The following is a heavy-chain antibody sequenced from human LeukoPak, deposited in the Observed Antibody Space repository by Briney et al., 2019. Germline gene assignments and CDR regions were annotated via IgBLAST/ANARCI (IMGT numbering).Heavy chain of an antibody. J-gene: IGHJ4*02. D-gene: IGHD3-10*01. Sequence: SVKVSCKDSGGTFSSYTISWVRQAPGQGLEWMGGIIPIFGTANYAQKFQGRVTITTDESTSTAYMELSSLRSEDTAVYYCASTTTVRGVIGYWGQGTLVTVSS. V-gene: IGHV1-69*05. CDR1: GGTFSSYT. CDR2: IIPIFGTA. CDR3: ASTTTVRGVIGY.